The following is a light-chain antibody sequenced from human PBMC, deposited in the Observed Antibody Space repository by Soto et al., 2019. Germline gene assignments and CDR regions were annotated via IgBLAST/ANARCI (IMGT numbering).Light chain of an antibody. V-gene: IGLV2-14*01. CDR3: SSYTRSSPRV. CDR2: EVS. J-gene: IGLJ3*02. Sequence: QSALTQPASVSGSPGQSITISCTGTSSDVGGYNYVSWYQQHPGKAPKLMIYEVSNRPSGVSNRFSGSKSGNTASLTISGLHAQDDAYYYSSSYTRSSPRVFGGGTKLTVL. CDR1: SSDVGGYNY.